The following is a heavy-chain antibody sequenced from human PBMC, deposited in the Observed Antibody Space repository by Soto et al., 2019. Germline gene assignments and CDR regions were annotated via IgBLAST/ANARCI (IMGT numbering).Heavy chain of an antibody. V-gene: IGHV3-30*18. D-gene: IGHD2-15*01. Sequence: GGSLRLSCAASGFTFSSYGMHWVRQAPGKGLEWVAVISYDGSNKYYADSVKGRFTISRDNSKNTLYLQMNSLRAEDTAVYYCAKDPAMVTPPLYYFDYWGQGTLVTVSS. J-gene: IGHJ4*02. CDR1: GFTFSSYG. CDR3: AKDPAMVTPPLYYFDY. CDR2: ISYDGSNK.